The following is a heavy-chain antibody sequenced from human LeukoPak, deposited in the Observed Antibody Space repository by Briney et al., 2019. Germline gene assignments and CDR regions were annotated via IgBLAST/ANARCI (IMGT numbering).Heavy chain of an antibody. V-gene: IGHV3-15*01. Sequence: GGSLRLSFAASGFTFSNAWMSWVRQAPGKGLEWVGRIKSKADGGTTDYAAPVKGRFTISRDNSKNTLYLQMNSLRAEDTAVYYCAKDMEVATIEDYFDYWGQGTLVTVSS. CDR2: IKSKADGGTT. CDR3: AKDMEVATIEDYFDY. CDR1: GFTFSNAW. J-gene: IGHJ4*02. D-gene: IGHD5-12*01.